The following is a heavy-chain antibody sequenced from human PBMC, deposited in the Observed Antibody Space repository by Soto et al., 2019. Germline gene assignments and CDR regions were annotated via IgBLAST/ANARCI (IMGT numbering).Heavy chain of an antibody. CDR3: ARDLWGYCGTDCYPLDV. V-gene: IGHV4-59*01. Sequence: PSETLSLTCTVSGGSISRSYWSWIRQPPGKGLEWIGYLYNTGSTIYNPSLESRVTISVDTSKNQFSLKLNSVTAADTAVYYCARDLWGYCGTDCYPLDVWGPGTTVTVS. D-gene: IGHD2-21*02. CDR1: GGSISRSY. J-gene: IGHJ6*02. CDR2: LYNTGST.